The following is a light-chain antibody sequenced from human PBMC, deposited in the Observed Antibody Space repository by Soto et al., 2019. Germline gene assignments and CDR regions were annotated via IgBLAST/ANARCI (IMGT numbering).Light chain of an antibody. J-gene: IGLJ1*01. CDR1: SSDVGGYKY. Sequence: QSALTQPASVSGSPGQSITISCTGTSSDVGGYKYVSWYQQHPGKAPKLMIYEVSNRPSGVSDRFSGSKSGNTASLTISGLQAEDEADYYCSSYTSRSPCVFGTGTKLTVL. CDR3: SSYTSRSPCV. V-gene: IGLV2-14*01. CDR2: EVS.